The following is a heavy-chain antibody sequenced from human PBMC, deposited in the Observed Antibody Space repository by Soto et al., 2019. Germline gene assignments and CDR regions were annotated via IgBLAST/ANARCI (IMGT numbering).Heavy chain of an antibody. CDR3: AKDYGSSRYFFDY. D-gene: IGHD6-19*01. Sequence: SGGSLRLSCAASGFTFINYAMSWVRQAPGEGLEWVSTISGNGANTHYADSVEGRFSISRDNSKNTLYIQMNSLRAEDTAVYYCAKDYGSSRYFFDYWGQGALVTVSS. J-gene: IGHJ4*02. V-gene: IGHV3-23*01. CDR1: GFTFINYA. CDR2: ISGNGANT.